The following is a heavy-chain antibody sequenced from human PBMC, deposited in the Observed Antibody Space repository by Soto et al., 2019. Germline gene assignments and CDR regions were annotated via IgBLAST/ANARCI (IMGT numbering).Heavy chain of an antibody. CDR2: IKSKTDGGTT. D-gene: IGHD3-22*01. V-gene: IGHV3-15*01. Sequence: GGSLRLSCAASGSTFSNAWMSWVRQAPGKGLEWVGRIKSKTDGGTTDYAAPVKGRFTISREDSKNTLYLQMNRLKTEDTAVYYRTADYDCTYWGQGTLVTVSS. CDR1: GSTFSNAW. J-gene: IGHJ4*02. CDR3: TADYDCTY.